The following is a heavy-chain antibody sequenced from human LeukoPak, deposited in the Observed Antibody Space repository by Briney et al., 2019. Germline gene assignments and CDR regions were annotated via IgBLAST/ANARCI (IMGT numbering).Heavy chain of an antibody. CDR1: GDSISDGLY. Sequence: SETLSLTRTVAGDSISDGLYLGWIRQPPGKGLEFIATIYHDETSHYNPSLESRATISVDTSKNQFSLKLTSVTAADTAVYYCARDVSWDESFQRWGQGTLVTVSS. CDR2: IYHDETS. D-gene: IGHD1-26*01. J-gene: IGHJ1*01. V-gene: IGHV4-38-2*02. CDR3: ARDVSWDESFQR.